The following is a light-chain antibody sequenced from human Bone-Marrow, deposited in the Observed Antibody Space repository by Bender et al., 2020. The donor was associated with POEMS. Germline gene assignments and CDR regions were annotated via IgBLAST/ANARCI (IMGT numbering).Light chain of an antibody. V-gene: IGLV2-14*03. Sequence: QSALTQPASVSGSPGQSITISCTGTRSDVGGYNFVSWYQHHPGKAPKLMIYDVSNRPSGVSNRFSGSKAGNTASLTISGLQAEDEADYYCCSYVGGSARVFGGGTKLTVL. CDR2: DVS. CDR1: RSDVGGYNF. J-gene: IGLJ3*02. CDR3: CSYVGGSARV.